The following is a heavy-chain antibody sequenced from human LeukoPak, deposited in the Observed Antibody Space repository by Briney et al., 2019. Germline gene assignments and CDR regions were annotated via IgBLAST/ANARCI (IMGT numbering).Heavy chain of an antibody. CDR1: GGSISSSSYY. D-gene: IGHD3-3*01. Sequence: PSETLSLTCTVSGGSISSSSYYWGWIRQPPGKGLEWIGTIYYSGSTYYNPSLKSRVTISANTSKNQFSLKLSSVTAADTAVYYCARGDFWSGNWFDPWGQGTLVTASS. CDR3: ARGDFWSGNWFDP. CDR2: IYYSGST. J-gene: IGHJ5*02. V-gene: IGHV4-39*07.